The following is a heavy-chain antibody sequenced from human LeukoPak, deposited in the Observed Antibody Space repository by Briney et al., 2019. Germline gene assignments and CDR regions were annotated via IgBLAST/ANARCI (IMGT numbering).Heavy chain of an antibody. V-gene: IGHV3-23*01. CDR3: AKWVDTPWRPWFDP. CDR1: GFTFSSYA. J-gene: IGHJ5*02. Sequence: GGSLRLSCAASGFTFSSYAMSWVRQAPGKGLEWVSAISGSGGSTYCADSVKGRFTISRDNSKNTLYLQMNSLRAEDTAVHYCAKWVDTPWRPWFDPWGQGTLVTVSS. D-gene: IGHD5-18*01. CDR2: ISGSGGST.